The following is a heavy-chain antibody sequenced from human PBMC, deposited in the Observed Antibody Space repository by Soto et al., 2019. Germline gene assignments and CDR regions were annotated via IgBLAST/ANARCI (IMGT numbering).Heavy chain of an antibody. CDR2: IYWDDDK. CDR3: AHSIDFWSGYFPNWFDP. D-gene: IGHD3-3*01. V-gene: IGHV2-5*02. Sequence: QITLKESGPTLVKPTQTLTLTCTFSGFSLSTSGVGVGWIRQPPGKALEWLAPIYWDDDKRYSPSLKSRLTITKDTSKNQVVLTMTNMDPVDTATYYCAHSIDFWSGYFPNWFDPWGQGTLVTVSS. CDR1: GFSLSTSGVG. J-gene: IGHJ5*02.